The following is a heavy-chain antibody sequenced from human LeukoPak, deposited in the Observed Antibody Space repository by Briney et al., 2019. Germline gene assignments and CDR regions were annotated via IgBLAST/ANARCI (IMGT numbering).Heavy chain of an antibody. Sequence: GGSLRLSCAASGFSFNAYWMAWVRQPPGTGLEWVANINPAGSETYHLDPVKGRFSISRDHAKKLVYLQMNSLRAEDAAVYYCATFGLVAALDLWGQGTLVTVPS. CDR2: INPAGSET. CDR3: ATFGLVAALDL. J-gene: IGHJ4*02. V-gene: IGHV3-7*01. D-gene: IGHD5-12*01. CDR1: GFSFNAYW.